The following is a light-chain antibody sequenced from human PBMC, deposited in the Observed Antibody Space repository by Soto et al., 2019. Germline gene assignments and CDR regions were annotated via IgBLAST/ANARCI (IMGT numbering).Light chain of an antibody. V-gene: IGLV2-14*01. CDR3: CSYAYSILWL. J-gene: IGLJ3*02. CDR1: SSDIGAYDY. Sequence: QSVLTQPASVSGSPGQSITISCTGTSSDIGAYDYVSWYQQHPGKAPKLMIYGVTNRPSGVSNRFSGSKSGNTASLTISGLQAEDEADYYCCSYAYSILWLFGGGTKLTVL. CDR2: GVT.